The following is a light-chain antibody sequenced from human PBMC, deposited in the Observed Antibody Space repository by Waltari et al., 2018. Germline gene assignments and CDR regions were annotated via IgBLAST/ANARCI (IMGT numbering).Light chain of an antibody. CDR3: QQRSNWPPFT. CDR2: DAS. CDR1: QRVSSY. V-gene: IGKV3-11*01. J-gene: IGKJ3*01. Sequence: EIVLTQSPVTLSLSPGERATLSCRASQRVSSYLAWYQQKPGQAPRLLIYDASNRATGIPARFSGSGSGTDFTLTISSLEPEDFAVYYCQQRSNWPPFTFGPGTKVDIK.